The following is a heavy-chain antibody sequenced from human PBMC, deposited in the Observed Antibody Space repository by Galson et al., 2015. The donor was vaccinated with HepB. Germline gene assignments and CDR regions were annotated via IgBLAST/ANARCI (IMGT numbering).Heavy chain of an antibody. D-gene: IGHD6-19*01. CDR3: VRGRRDDSSGFGY. J-gene: IGHJ4*02. Sequence: SVKVSCKASGYPFYFYDINWVRRAPGQGLEWMGWVNPNSGNTGYAQKFQGRVTMTSNTSISTTYMEVSSLTSEDTAMYYCVRGRRDDSSGFGYWGQGTL. CDR1: GYPFYFYD. CDR2: VNPNSGNT. V-gene: IGHV1-8*01.